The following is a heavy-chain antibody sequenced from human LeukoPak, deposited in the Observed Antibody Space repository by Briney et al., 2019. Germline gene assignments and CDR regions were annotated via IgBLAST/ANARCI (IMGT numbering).Heavy chain of an antibody. Sequence: GGSLRLSCAASGFTFDDHAMYWVRQAPGKGLEWVSGINWNSDNIGYADSVKGRFTISRDDAKNSLFLQMNSLRTEDTALYYCARASYYYDTTGLGAVDIWGQGTMVTVSS. CDR3: ARASYYYDTTGLGAVDI. J-gene: IGHJ3*02. CDR1: GFTFDDHA. D-gene: IGHD3-22*01. V-gene: IGHV3-9*01. CDR2: INWNSDNI.